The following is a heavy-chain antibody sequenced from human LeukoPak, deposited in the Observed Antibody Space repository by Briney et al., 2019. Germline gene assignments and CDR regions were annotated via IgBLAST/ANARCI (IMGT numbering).Heavy chain of an antibody. CDR3: ARYETTSYYYYGMDV. V-gene: IGHV4-34*01. D-gene: IGHD1-7*01. CDR1: GGSFSGYY. CDR2: INHSGST. Sequence: PSETLSLTCAVYGGSFSGYYWSWIRQPPGKGLEWIGEINHSGSTNYNPSLKSRVTISVDTSKNQFSLKLSSVTAADTAVYYCARYETTSYYYYGMDVWGQGTTVTVSS. J-gene: IGHJ6*02.